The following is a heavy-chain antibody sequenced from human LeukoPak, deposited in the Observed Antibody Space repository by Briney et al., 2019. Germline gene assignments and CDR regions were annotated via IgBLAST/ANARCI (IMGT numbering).Heavy chain of an antibody. Sequence: GGSLRLSCAASGFTFSIYSMNWVRQAPGRGLEWVSSISSSSSSIYYADSVKGRFTISRDNAKNSLFLQMNSLRAEDTAVYYCAREVNWFDPWGQGTLVTVSS. CDR1: GFTFSIYS. CDR2: ISSSSSSI. CDR3: AREVNWFDP. V-gene: IGHV3-21*01. J-gene: IGHJ5*02.